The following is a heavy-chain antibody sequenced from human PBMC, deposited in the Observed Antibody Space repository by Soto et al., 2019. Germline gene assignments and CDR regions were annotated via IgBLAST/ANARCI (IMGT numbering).Heavy chain of an antibody. D-gene: IGHD6-13*01. CDR2: IWNDGNGY. J-gene: IGHJ6*02. V-gene: IGHV3-33*01. Sequence: QVQLVESGGGVVQPGRSLRLSCAASGFTSNNYGMHWVRQAPGKGLEWVAVIWNDGNGYYYANSVKGRFTISRDNSKNTLYLQMSSLSVEYTAVYYCARRQISPPTRGAASARGGMDVWGQGTTVTVSS. CDR3: ARRQISPPTRGAASARGGMDV. CDR1: GFTSNNYG.